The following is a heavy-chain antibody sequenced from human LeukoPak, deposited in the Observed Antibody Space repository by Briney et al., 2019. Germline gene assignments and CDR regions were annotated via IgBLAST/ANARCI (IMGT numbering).Heavy chain of an antibody. V-gene: IGHV3-30-3*01. CDR1: GFTFSSYA. CDR3: ARVGYTAMDAYYYYGMDV. D-gene: IGHD5-18*01. J-gene: IGHJ6*02. CDR2: ISYDGSNK. Sequence: PGGSLRLSCSASGFTFSSYAMHWVRQAPGKGLEGVAVISYDGSNKYYADSVKGRFTISRDNSKNTLYLQMNSLRAEDKAVYYCARVGYTAMDAYYYYGMDVWGQGTTVTVPS.